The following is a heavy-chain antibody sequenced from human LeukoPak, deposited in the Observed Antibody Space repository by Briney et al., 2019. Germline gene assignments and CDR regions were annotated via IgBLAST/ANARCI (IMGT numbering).Heavy chain of an antibody. CDR1: GFTFSSYG. J-gene: IGHJ4*02. V-gene: IGHV3-21*01. CDR3: ARDLGSYQDY. CDR2: ISSSSSYI. Sequence: GGSLRLSCAASGFTFSSYGMHWVRQAPGKGLEWVSSISSSSSYIYYADSVKGRFTISRDNAKNSLYLQMNSLRAEDTAVYYCARDLGSYQDYWGQGTLVTVSS. D-gene: IGHD5-18*01.